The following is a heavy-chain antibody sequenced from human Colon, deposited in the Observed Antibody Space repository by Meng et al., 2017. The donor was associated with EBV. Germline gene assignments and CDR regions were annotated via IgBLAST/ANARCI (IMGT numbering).Heavy chain of an antibody. CDR1: GFTLSTYA. D-gene: IGHD5-24*01. V-gene: IGHV3-23*01. J-gene: IGHJ4*02. CDR3: VRDGYNDIPFDY. CDR2: VSGTGSST. Sequence: EVELLESXGGLVQPGGSLRRSCAASGFTLSTYAMSWVRQGPGKGLEWVSGVSGTGSSTYYADSVKGRFTASRDNSKNTLYLQMNSLRADDTAVYYCVRDGYNDIPFDYWGQGTLVTVSS.